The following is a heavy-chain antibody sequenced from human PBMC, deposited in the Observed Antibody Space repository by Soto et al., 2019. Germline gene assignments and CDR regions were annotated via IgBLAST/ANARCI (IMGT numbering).Heavy chain of an antibody. CDR3: ARSGYGSGTLGCLDY. CDR2: INHSGST. V-gene: IGHV4-39*07. D-gene: IGHD3-10*01. CDR1: GGSISNSNYY. Sequence: SETLSLTCTVSGGSISNSNYYWSWIRQPPGKGLEWIGEINHSGSTNYNPSLKSRVTISVDTSKNQFSLKLSSVTAADTAVYYCARSGYGSGTLGCLDYWGQGTLVTVSS. J-gene: IGHJ4*02.